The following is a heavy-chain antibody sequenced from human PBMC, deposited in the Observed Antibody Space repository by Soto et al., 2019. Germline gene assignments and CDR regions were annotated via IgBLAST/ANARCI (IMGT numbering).Heavy chain of an antibody. D-gene: IGHD3-3*01. CDR1: GYTFTSYD. V-gene: IGHV1-8*01. Sequence: ASVKVSCKASGYTFTSYDINWVRQATGQGLEWMGWMNPNSGNTGYAQKFQGRVTMTRNTSISTAYMELGSLRSEDTAVYYCARFSDYDFWSGYYTPENYYYYMDVWGKGTTVTVSS. CDR3: ARFSDYDFWSGYYTPENYYYYMDV. J-gene: IGHJ6*03. CDR2: MNPNSGNT.